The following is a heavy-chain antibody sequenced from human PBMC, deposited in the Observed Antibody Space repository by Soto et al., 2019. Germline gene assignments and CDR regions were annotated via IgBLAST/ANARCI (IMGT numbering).Heavy chain of an antibody. Sequence: PSETLSLTCAVSSGSISSSNWWSWVRQPPGKGLEWIGEIYHSGSTNYNPSLKSRVTISVDKSKNQFSLKLSSVTAADTAVYYCAREGCSGGSCPFDYWGQGTLVTVSS. CDR1: SGSISSSNW. J-gene: IGHJ4*02. CDR2: IYHSGST. D-gene: IGHD2-15*01. V-gene: IGHV4-4*02. CDR3: AREGCSGGSCPFDY.